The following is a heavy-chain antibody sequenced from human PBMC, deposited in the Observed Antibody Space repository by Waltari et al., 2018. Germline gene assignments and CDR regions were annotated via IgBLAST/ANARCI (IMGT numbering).Heavy chain of an antibody. D-gene: IGHD3-22*01. CDR2: KSNDGSNK. J-gene: IGHJ4*02. CDR1: GFTFSRSG. V-gene: IGHV3-30*18. CDR3: AKGDVVVDYFDF. Sequence: QVQLVESGGGVVHPGRSLRLSCAASGFTFSRSGMYWVRQAPGKGLEWVATKSNDGSNKDYADSVKGRFTISRDNSKNTLYLQMNSLRAEDTAVYYCAKGDVVVDYFDFWGQGSLVSVSS.